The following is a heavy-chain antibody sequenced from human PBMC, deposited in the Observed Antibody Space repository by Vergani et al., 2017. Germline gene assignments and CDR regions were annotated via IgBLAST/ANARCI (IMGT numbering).Heavy chain of an antibody. CDR2: IYYSGSN. CDR1: GGSISSGGYY. V-gene: IGHV4-31*03. CDR3: ARRCYDYSSGYYCAFDI. J-gene: IGHJ3*02. D-gene: IGHD3-22*01. Sequence: QVQLQESGPGLVKPSQTLSITCTVSGGSISSGGYYWSWIRQHPGKGLEWIGSIYYSGSNYYNPSLKSRVTISVDTSKNQFSLKLSSVTAADTAVYYCARRCYDYSSGYYCAFDIWGQGTMVTVSS.